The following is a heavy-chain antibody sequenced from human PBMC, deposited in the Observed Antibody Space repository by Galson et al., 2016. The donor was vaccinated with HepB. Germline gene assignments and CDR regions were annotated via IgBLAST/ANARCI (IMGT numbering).Heavy chain of an antibody. D-gene: IGHD3-3*01. CDR1: GVIFSKYA. J-gene: IGHJ6*04. CDR2: IGYDGSHK. V-gene: IGHV3-30*18. CDR3: AKIYDEFWSGYYYYHYGMDV. Sequence: SLRLSCAASGVIFSKYAMHWVRQAPGQGLEWVAVIGYDGSHKYYAESVKGRFIISRDNSKNTLHLQMNGLGPEDTAVYYCAKIYDEFWSGYYYYHYGMDVWGKGTRVTVSS.